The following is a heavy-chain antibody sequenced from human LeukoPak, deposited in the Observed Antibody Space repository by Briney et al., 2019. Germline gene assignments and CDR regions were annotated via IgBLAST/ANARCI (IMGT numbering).Heavy chain of an antibody. CDR2: IKQVGGEN. Sequence: GGPLRLSCAASGFTLSSSGMSWVRQPPGKGLEWVANIKQVGGENYYVDSVKGRFTISRDNAKNSLYLQMNSLRAEGTAVYYCARDGYYYDSSAYYSHYYYYYMDVWGKGTTVTVSS. J-gene: IGHJ6*03. CDR1: GFTLSSSG. V-gene: IGHV3-7*01. CDR3: ARDGYYYDSSAYYSHYYYYYMDV. D-gene: IGHD3-22*01.